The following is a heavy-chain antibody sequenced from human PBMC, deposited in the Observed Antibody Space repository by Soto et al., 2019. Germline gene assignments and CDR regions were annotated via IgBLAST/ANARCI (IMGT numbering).Heavy chain of an antibody. CDR1: GFTFSSYA. J-gene: IGHJ4*02. CDR2: ISGSGGST. CDR3: AKPMGPRGYSSSWYYFDY. V-gene: IGHV3-23*01. Sequence: EVQLLESGGGLVQPGGSLRLSCAASGFTFSSYAMSWVRQAPGKGLEWVSAISGSGGSTYYADSVKGRFTISGDNSKNTLYLQMNSLRAEDTAVYYCAKPMGPRGYSSSWYYFDYWGQGTLVTVSS. D-gene: IGHD6-13*01.